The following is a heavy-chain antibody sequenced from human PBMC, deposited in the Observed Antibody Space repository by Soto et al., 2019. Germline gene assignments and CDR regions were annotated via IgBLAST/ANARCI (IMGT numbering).Heavy chain of an antibody. CDR3: AKESRSYNCVGDHSEX. D-gene: IGHD3-10*01. J-gene: IGHJ6*02. CDR2: IGCAETDT. CDR1: GGTFSTYA. V-gene: IGHV3-23*01. Sequence: GGYLGLCSAASGGTFSTYAMSLVRLAPGTGLEWVACIGCAETDTHYAESVKGRFTISRDNSNITLFLQMSSLGAEDTAVYYCAKESRSYNCVGDHSEXRGHGTSVT.